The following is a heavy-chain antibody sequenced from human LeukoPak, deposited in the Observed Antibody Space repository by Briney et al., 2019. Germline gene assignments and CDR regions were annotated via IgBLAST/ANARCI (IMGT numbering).Heavy chain of an antibody. V-gene: IGHV4-4*07. CDR2: IYNSGTT. CDR3: ARDRLGATGHWRIDV. J-gene: IGHJ2*01. CDR1: GGSFSSYY. Sequence: TASGTLSLTCTVSGGSFSSYYWTWIRQPAGKGLEWIGRIYNSGTTNYSPSLESRVTMSLDTSKNRFSLSLSSVTAADTAVYYCARDRLGATGHWRIDVWGRGTLVTVSS. D-gene: IGHD1-26*01.